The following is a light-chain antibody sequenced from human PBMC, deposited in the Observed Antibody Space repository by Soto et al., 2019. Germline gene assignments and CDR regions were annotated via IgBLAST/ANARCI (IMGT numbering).Light chain of an antibody. J-gene: IGLJ1*01. Sequence: QSALTQPASVSASPGQSITISCTGTSSDVGRFNYVSWYQQSPGKAPKLIIYDVVKRPSGISNRFSAYKSGNTASLTISGLHSEDEADYYCTSYATDSPLYVFGTGTKLTVL. V-gene: IGLV2-14*03. CDR3: TSYATDSPLYV. CDR2: DVV. CDR1: SSDVGRFNY.